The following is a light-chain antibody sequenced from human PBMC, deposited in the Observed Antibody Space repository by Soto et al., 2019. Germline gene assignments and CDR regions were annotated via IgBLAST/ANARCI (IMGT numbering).Light chain of an antibody. CDR3: LLYYGGSYV. J-gene: IGLJ1*01. CDR1: SGHSSYA. CDR2: LNSDGSH. Sequence: QLVLTQSPSASASLGASVQLTCTLSSGHSSYAIAWHQQQPQKGPRYLMKLNSDGSHSKGDGIPDRFSGSSSGAERYLTISSLQSEDEADYYCLLYYGGSYVFGAGTKLTVL. V-gene: IGLV4-69*01.